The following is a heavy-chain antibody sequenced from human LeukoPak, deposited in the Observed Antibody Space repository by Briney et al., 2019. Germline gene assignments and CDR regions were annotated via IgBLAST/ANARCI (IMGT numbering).Heavy chain of an antibody. J-gene: IGHJ4*02. D-gene: IGHD4-23*01. CDR2: INWNGGST. V-gene: IGHV3-20*04. Sequence: GGSLRLSCAASGFTFDDYGMSWVRQAPGKGLEWVSGINWNGGSTGYADSVKGRFTISRDNAKNSLYLQMNSLRAEDTALYYCARDRSSGYGGNSGYWGQGTLVTVSS. CDR1: GFTFDDYG. CDR3: ARDRSSGYGGNSGY.